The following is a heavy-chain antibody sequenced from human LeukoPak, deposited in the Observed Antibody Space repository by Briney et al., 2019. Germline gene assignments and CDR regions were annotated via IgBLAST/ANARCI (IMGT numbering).Heavy chain of an antibody. J-gene: IGHJ6*03. CDR1: GFTFSSYE. Sequence: GGSLRLSCAASGFTFSSYEMNWVRQAPGKGLEWVSYISNSGSTIYYADSVKGRFTISRDNAKNSLFLQMNSLRAEDTAIYYCATDRLYGSGSYMDVWGKGTTVTCSS. CDR3: ATDRLYGSGSYMDV. D-gene: IGHD3-10*01. V-gene: IGHV3-48*03. CDR2: ISNSGSTI.